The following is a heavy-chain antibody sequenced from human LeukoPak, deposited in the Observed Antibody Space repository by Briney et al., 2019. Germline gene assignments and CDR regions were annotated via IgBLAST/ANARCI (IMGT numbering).Heavy chain of an antibody. J-gene: IGHJ6*03. CDR1: GGSISSNSYY. D-gene: IGHD2-15*01. Sequence: TSGTLSLTCTVSGGSISSNSYYWGWIRQPPGKGLEWIGSIYYSGNTYYNPSLKSRVTISVDTSKNQFSLKLSSVTAADTAVYYCARLATGYCSGGSCGESYYYYYMDVWGKGTTVTVSS. CDR3: ARLATGYCSGGSCGESYYYYYMDV. V-gene: IGHV4-39*01. CDR2: IYYSGNT.